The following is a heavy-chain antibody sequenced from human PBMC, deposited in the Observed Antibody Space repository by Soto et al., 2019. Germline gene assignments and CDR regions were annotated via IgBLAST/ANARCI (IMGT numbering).Heavy chain of an antibody. D-gene: IGHD2-8*01. J-gene: IGHJ4*02. V-gene: IGHV1-3*01. Sequence: GASVKVSCKASGYTFTRNAIHWVRQAPGQRLEWMGKIDAGNGNTKYAQKFQDRVTMTRDTSTSTAYMELRSLRSDDTAVYYCARDGRNGGYFDYWGQGTVVTVSS. CDR1: GYTFTRNA. CDR3: ARDGRNGGYFDY. CDR2: IDAGNGNT.